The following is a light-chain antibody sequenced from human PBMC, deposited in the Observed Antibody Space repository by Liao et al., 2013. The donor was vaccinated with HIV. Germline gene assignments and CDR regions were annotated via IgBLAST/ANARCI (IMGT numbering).Light chain of an antibody. CDR3: QVWGITSDHWV. J-gene: IGLJ3*02. V-gene: IGLV3-21*04. CDR1: NIGSKS. CDR2: HDN. Sequence: SYELTQPPSVSVAPGKTARITCGGNNIGSKSVHWYQQKPGQAPVLVIQHDNDRPSGIPERFSGSHSGDTATLTVSRVEAGDEAEYYCQVWGITSDHWVFGGGTKLTVL.